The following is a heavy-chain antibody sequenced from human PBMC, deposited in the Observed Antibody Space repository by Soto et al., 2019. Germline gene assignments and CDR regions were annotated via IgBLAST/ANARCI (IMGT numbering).Heavy chain of an antibody. J-gene: IGHJ5*02. D-gene: IGHD5-12*01. CDR1: GFTFSSYW. CDR2: INSDGSST. CDR3: ARDPVDIVAMGEVYGGNWFDP. Sequence: GGSLRLSCAASGFTFSSYWMHWVRQAPGKGLVWVSRINSDGSSTSYADSVKGRFTISRDNAKNTLYLQMNSLRAEDTAVYYCARDPVDIVAMGEVYGGNWFDPWGQGTLVTVSS. V-gene: IGHV3-74*01.